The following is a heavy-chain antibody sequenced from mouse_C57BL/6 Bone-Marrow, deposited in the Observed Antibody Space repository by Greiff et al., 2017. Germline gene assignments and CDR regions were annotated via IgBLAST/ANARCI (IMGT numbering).Heavy chain of an antibody. D-gene: IGHD2-3*01. CDR2: IYPRSGNT. V-gene: IGHV1-81*01. CDR1: GYTFTSYG. J-gene: IGHJ4*01. Sequence: VQLQQSGAELARPGASVKLSCKASGYTFTSYGISWVKQRTGQGLEWIGEIYPRSGNTYYNEKFKGKATLTADKSSSTAYMEFRSLTSEDSAVYFCARWGYDGYYDYAMDYWGQGTSVTVSS. CDR3: ARWGYDGYYDYAMDY.